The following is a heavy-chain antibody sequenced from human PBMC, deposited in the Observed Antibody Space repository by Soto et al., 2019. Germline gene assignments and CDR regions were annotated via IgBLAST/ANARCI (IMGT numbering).Heavy chain of an antibody. CDR1: GFTFSTYA. CDR2: LTPSGDST. D-gene: IGHD4-17*01. J-gene: IGHJ3*02. CDR3: AHPRGYGVFDAYDI. V-gene: IGHV3-23*01. Sequence: GGSLRLSCVASGFTFSTYAMNWVRQAPGKGLEWVSALTPSGDSTYYADSVKGRFTISRDNSMSALYLQMNRLRVEDTAVYYCAHPRGYGVFDAYDIWGQGTMVTVSS.